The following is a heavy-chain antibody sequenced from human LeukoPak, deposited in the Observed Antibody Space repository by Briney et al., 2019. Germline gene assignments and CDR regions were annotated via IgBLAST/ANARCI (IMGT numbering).Heavy chain of an antibody. Sequence: SETLSLTCTVSGGSISSFYWTWIRQPPGKGLEWVGHIFYSGSTSYNPSLKSRVTISVDTSKNQFSLKLSSVTAADTAVYYCARHLGGGDYFDYWGQGTLVTVSS. CDR2: IFYSGST. CDR3: ARHLGGGDYFDY. CDR1: GGSISSFY. V-gene: IGHV4-59*08. J-gene: IGHJ4*02. D-gene: IGHD3-10*01.